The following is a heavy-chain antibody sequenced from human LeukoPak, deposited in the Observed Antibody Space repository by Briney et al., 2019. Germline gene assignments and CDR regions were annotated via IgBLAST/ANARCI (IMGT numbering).Heavy chain of an antibody. CDR1: GFTFNNYA. J-gene: IGHJ4*02. V-gene: IGHV3-23*01. Sequence: PGGSLRLSCAASGFTFNNYAMGWVRQAPGKGLEWVSPISGSGGTIYYADSVKGRFTISRDNSKNTVFLQMNSLRAEDTAVYYCATRPPDDTYYGVFDYWGQGTLVTVSS. D-gene: IGHD3-10*01. CDR3: ATRPPDDTYYGVFDY. CDR2: ISGSGGTI.